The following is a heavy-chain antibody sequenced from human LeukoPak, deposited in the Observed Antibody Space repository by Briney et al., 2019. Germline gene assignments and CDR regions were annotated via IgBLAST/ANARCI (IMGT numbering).Heavy chain of an antibody. D-gene: IGHD3-10*01. Sequence: GGSLRLSCAASGFTFSSYSMNWVRQAPGKGLEWVPYISGSSSTIHYADSVKGRFTISRDNAKNTLYLQMNSLRAEDTAVYYCAKQVSRGVLDYWGQGSLVTVSS. J-gene: IGHJ4*02. CDR1: GFTFSSYS. CDR2: ISGSSSTI. CDR3: AKQVSRGVLDY. V-gene: IGHV3-48*01.